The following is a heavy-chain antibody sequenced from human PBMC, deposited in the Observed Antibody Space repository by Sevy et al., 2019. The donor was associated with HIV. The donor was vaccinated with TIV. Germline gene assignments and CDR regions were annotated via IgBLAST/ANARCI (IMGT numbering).Heavy chain of an antibody. CDR1: GFTFRSYS. J-gene: IGHJ3*01. CDR3: ASEGEGSSEYGFDL. Sequence: GGSLRLSCEASGFTFRSYSMNWVRQAPGKGLEWVSSISGSSSYIYYADSVKGRFTISRDNAKNSLYLQMNGLRAEDTAVYYCASEGEGSSEYGFDLWGQGTMVTVSS. V-gene: IGHV3-21*01. D-gene: IGHD2-2*01. CDR2: ISGSSSYI.